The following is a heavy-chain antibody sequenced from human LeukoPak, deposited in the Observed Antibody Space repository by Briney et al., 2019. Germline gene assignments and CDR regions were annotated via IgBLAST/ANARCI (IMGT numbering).Heavy chain of an antibody. CDR2: IYYSGST. V-gene: IGHV4-59*01. CDR1: GGSISSYY. J-gene: IGHJ4*02. D-gene: IGHD3-22*01. Sequence: SETLSLTCTVSGGSISSYYRSWIRQPPGKGLEWIGYIYYSGSTNYNPSLKSRVTISVDTSKNQFSLKLSSVTAADTAVYYCARAPQKYYYDSSGRFDYWGQGTLVTVSS. CDR3: ARAPQKYYYDSSGRFDY.